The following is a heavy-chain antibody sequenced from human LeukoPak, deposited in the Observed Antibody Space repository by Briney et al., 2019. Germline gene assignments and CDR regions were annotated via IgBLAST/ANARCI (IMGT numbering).Heavy chain of an antibody. D-gene: IGHD2/OR15-2a*01. CDR2: IKSKTDGGTT. Sequence: GESLKISCAASGFTFSDAWMTWVRQAPGNGLEWIGRIKSKTDGGTTDYAAPVKGRFTISRDESSNTVYLQMNSLKTEDTAVYYCTTPPGKYYAWAYFQHWGEGTLVTVSS. V-gene: IGHV3-15*01. CDR1: GFTFSDAW. J-gene: IGHJ1*01. CDR3: TTPPGKYYAWAYFQH.